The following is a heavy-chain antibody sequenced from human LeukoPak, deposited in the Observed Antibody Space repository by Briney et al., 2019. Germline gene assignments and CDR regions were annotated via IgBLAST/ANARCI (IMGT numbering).Heavy chain of an antibody. V-gene: IGHV3-23*01. CDR3: AKPFGAARREYYFHR. Sequence: GGSLTHTRLTTLFTHLKYAMNWLRPPGAKELDGISVISGPGGTTHYADSVKGRFIISRDNSKNTLFVEMNSLKAEDTALYYCAKPFGAARREYYFHRWGQGTLVTVSS. CDR1: LFTHLKYA. CDR2: ISGPGGTT. J-gene: IGHJ4*02. D-gene: IGHD6-6*01.